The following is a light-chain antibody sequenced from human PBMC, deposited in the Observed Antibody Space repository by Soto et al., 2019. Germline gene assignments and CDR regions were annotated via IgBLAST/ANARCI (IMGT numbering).Light chain of an antibody. Sequence: QSVLTQPPSVSGAPGQRVTISCTGSSSNIGATYDVQWYQQLPGTAPKLLISGNSNRPSGVPDRFSGSKSGTSASLAITGLQADDEADYYCQSYDRSLSAHYVFGTGTKLTVL. J-gene: IGLJ1*01. CDR3: QSYDRSLSAHYV. V-gene: IGLV1-40*01. CDR2: GNS. CDR1: SSNIGATYD.